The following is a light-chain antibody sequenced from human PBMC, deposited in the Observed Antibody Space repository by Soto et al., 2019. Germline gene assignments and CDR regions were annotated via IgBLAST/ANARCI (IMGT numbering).Light chain of an antibody. V-gene: IGKV1-39*01. CDR2: AAS. J-gene: IGKJ1*01. CDR3: QQGKTTPGT. CDR1: QSISSY. Sequence: DIQMTQSPSSLSASVGDRVTITCRASQSISSYLNWYQQKPGKVPKLLIYAASSLQSGVPSRFSGSGSGTDFSLTISTLQPEDFATYYCQQGKTTPGTFGQGTKVDI.